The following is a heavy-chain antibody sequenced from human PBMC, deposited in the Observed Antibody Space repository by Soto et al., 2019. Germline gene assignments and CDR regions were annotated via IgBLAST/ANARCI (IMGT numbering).Heavy chain of an antibody. D-gene: IGHD4-17*01. CDR2: INAGNGNT. CDR3: ARDLLVAKFTTVTTPGFFDY. J-gene: IGHJ4*02. CDR1: GYTFTSYA. Sequence: GASVKVSCKASGYTFTSYAMHWVRQAPGQRLEWMGWINAGNGNTKYSQKFQGRVTITRDTSASTAYMELSSLRSEDTAVYYCARDLLVAKFTTVTTPGFFDYWGQGTLVTVSS. V-gene: IGHV1-3*01.